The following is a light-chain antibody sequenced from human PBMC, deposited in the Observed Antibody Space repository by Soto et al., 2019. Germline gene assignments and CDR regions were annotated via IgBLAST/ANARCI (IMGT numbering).Light chain of an antibody. CDR3: QQSYALVRT. CDR2: AAS. J-gene: IGKJ4*01. V-gene: IGKV1-39*01. CDR1: QGISTF. Sequence: DIQMTQSPSSLSTSVGDRVTITCRASQGISTFLNWYQRKPGKAPRLLIYAASRLQSGVPARFSGSGVETDFTLTITSLQPEDFGIYYCQQSYALVRTFGGGTKVDIK.